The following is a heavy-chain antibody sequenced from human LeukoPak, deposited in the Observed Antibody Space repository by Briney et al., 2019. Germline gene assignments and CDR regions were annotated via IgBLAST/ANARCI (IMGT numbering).Heavy chain of an antibody. CDR2: INPNSGGT. V-gene: IGHV1-2*02. J-gene: IGHJ3*02. CDR3: ARGYCSSTSCYEAFDI. CDR1: GYTFTGYY. D-gene: IGHD2-2*01. Sequence: ASVKVSCKASGYTFTGYYMHWVRQAPGQGLEWMGWINPNSGGTNYAQKFQGRVTMTRDTSISTAYMELSRLRSDDTAAYYCARGYCSSTSCYEAFDIWGQGTMVTVSS.